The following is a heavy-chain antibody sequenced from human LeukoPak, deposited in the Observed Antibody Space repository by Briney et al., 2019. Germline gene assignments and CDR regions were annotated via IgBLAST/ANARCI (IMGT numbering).Heavy chain of an antibody. CDR3: ARLGGLYYYYYMDV. V-gene: IGHV1-18*01. D-gene: IGHD3-16*01. CDR1: GYTFTSYD. CDR2: ISAYNGNT. Sequence: GASVKVSCKASGYTFTSYDINWERQATGQGLEWMGWISAYNGNTNYAQKLQGRVTMTTDTSTSTAYMELRSLRSDDTAVYYCARLGGLYYYYYMDVWGKGTTVTVSS. J-gene: IGHJ6*03.